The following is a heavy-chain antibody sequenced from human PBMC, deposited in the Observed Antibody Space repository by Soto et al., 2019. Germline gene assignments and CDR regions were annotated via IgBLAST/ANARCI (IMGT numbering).Heavy chain of an antibody. CDR2: INHSGNT. J-gene: IGHJ6*02. Sequence: SENLSLTCAVYGGSFSGYSWSWIRQPPGKGLEGIGEINHSGNTNYNPSPKSRVTISVDTSQNQVSLKLTSVTAADTAVYYCARSRRITIFGVVTRDYYYYGMDVWGQGTTVTVSS. CDR1: GGSFSGYS. D-gene: IGHD3-3*01. V-gene: IGHV4-34*01. CDR3: ARSRRITIFGVVTRDYYYYGMDV.